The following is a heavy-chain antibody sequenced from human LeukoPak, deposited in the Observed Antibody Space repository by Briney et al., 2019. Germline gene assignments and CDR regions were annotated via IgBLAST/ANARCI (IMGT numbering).Heavy chain of an antibody. V-gene: IGHV1-69*05. Sequence: SVKVSCKASGGTFSSYGISWVRQAPGQGLEWMGGIIPIFGTANYAQKFQGRVTITTDESTSTAYMELSSLRSEDTAVYYCARGLAGYSSSWLDYWGQGTLVTVSS. CDR1: GGTFSSYG. CDR2: IIPIFGTA. D-gene: IGHD6-13*01. J-gene: IGHJ4*02. CDR3: ARGLAGYSSSWLDY.